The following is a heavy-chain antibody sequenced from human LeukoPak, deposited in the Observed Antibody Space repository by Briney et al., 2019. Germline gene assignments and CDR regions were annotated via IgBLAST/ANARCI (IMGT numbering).Heavy chain of an antibody. Sequence: ASVKVSCKASGYTFTSYNINWVRQATGQGLEWMGWMNPNSGNTGYAQKFQGRVTITRNTSISTAYMELSSLRSEDTAVYYCARGERFLEWLMDYWGQGTLVTVSS. CDR2: MNPNSGNT. J-gene: IGHJ4*02. D-gene: IGHD3-3*01. CDR1: GYTFTSYN. V-gene: IGHV1-8*03. CDR3: ARGERFLEWLMDY.